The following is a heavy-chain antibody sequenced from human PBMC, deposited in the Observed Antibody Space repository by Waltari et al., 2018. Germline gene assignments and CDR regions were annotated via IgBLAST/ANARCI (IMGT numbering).Heavy chain of an antibody. CDR3: ARDARDWEAVDNTYLDS. Sequence: QLRLQQWGAGLLKPSETLSLTCAVSGGSFNGSYWSWIRQTPGKGLEWIGEVDHSGRANYSPSLKSRVTVSLDTSNKQVSLTLTSVTAADTGIYYCARDARDWEAVDNTYLDSWGQGTLVAVSS. J-gene: IGHJ4*02. CDR2: VDHSGRA. CDR1: GGSFNGSY. D-gene: IGHD2-21*02. V-gene: IGHV4-34*01.